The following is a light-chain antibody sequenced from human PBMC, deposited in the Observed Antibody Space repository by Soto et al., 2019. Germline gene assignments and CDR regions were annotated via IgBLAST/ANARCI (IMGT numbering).Light chain of an antibody. CDR3: QVWDSNSDHYV. J-gene: IGLJ1*01. CDR1: NIGSKS. CDR2: DDS. Sequence: SYELTQPPSVSVAPGQTVRVTCGGKNIGSKSVHWYQQKPGQAPVLVVCDDSDRPSGIPERISASNSGNTATLTISRVEAGDEAEYQCQVWDSNSDHYVFGTGTKVTVL. V-gene: IGLV3-21*02.